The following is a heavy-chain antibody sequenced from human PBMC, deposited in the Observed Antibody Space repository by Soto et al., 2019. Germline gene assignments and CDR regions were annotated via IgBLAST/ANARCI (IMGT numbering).Heavy chain of an antibody. V-gene: IGHV1-18*01. CDR2: ISAYNGNT. CDR1: GYTFTSYG. Sequence: QVQLVQSGAEVKKPGASVKVSCKASGYTFTSYGISWVRQAPGQGLEWMGWISAYNGNTNYAQKLQGRVTMTTDTSTSTAYLELRSLRSDDTAVDYCARDWVVLVPAATLEVDYWGQGTLVTVSS. J-gene: IGHJ4*02. D-gene: IGHD2-2*01. CDR3: ARDWVVLVPAATLEVDY.